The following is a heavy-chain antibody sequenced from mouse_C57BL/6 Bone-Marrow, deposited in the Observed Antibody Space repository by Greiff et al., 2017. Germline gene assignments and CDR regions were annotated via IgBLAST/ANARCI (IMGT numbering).Heavy chain of an antibody. CDR1: GYTFTSYW. CDR3: SIEPLWYFDV. Sequence: VQLQESGAELAKPGASAKLSCKASGYTFTSYWMHWVKQRPGQGLAWIGYINPSSGYTKYNQKFKDKATLTADKSSSTAYMQLSSLTYEDSAVYYCSIEPLWYFDVWGTGTTVTVSS. J-gene: IGHJ1*03. CDR2: INPSSGYT. V-gene: IGHV1-7*01.